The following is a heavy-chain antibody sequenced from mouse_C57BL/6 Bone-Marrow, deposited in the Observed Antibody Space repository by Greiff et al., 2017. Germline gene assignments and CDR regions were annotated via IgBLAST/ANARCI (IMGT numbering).Heavy chain of an antibody. Sequence: EVKLVESGGGLVQPKGSLKLSCAASGFSFNTYAMNWVRQAPGKGLEWVARIRSKSNNYATYYADSVKDRFTISRDDSESMLYLQMNNLKTEDTAMYYCVRRGDEDYAMDYWGQGTSVTVSS. J-gene: IGHJ4*01. CDR2: IRSKSNNYAT. V-gene: IGHV10-1*01. CDR1: GFSFNTYA. CDR3: VRRGDEDYAMDY.